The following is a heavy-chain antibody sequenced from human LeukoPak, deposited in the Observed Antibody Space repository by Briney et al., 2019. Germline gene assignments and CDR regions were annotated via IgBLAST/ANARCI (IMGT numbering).Heavy chain of an antibody. Sequence: GASVKVSCKASGYTFIGHYMHWLRQAPGQGLEWMGWINPNSGDTNFAQNFEGRVTMTRDTSSSIAYMELSGLRSDDTAVYYCAIVPTTYFFDYWGQGTLVTVSS. CDR1: GYTFIGHY. V-gene: IGHV1-2*02. CDR2: INPNSGDT. D-gene: IGHD5-12*01. J-gene: IGHJ4*02. CDR3: AIVPTTYFFDY.